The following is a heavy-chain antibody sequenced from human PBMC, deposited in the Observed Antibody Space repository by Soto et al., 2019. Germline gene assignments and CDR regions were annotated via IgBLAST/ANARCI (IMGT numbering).Heavy chain of an antibody. CDR1: VFTVSRNY. Sequence: QRRGSLRLSCSASVFTVSRNYMSWFRQVPGKGLEWVAVIYSGSSTYYADSEKGRFTISRDNTKKALYLQMNMLRAEDAVVYCCARVLVYCGGDCSGAFDIWGQGTMVTVSS. CDR3: ARVLVYCGGDCSGAFDI. V-gene: IGHV3-53*01. J-gene: IGHJ3*02. CDR2: IYSGSST. D-gene: IGHD2-21*02.